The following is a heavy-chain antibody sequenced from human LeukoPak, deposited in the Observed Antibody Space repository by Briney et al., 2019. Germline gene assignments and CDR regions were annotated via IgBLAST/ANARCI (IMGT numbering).Heavy chain of an antibody. CDR3: ARGKAIVATYSSTYFDY. CDR2: IIPIFGTA. J-gene: IGHJ4*02. Sequence: SVKVSCKATRGTFSSYAISWVRQAPGQGLEWMGRIIPIFGTANYAQKFQGRVTITTGESTSTAYMELSSLRSEDTAVYYCARGKAIVATYSSTYFDYWGQGTLVTVSS. CDR1: RGTFSSYA. V-gene: IGHV1-69*05. D-gene: IGHD5-12*01.